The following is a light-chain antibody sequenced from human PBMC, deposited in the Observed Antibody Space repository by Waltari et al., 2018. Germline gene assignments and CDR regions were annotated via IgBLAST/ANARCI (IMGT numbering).Light chain of an antibody. Sequence: DIVLTQSPATLSLSPGERATLSCRASQSVSSYLACYQQKPGQAPRLLIYDASNEPTGIPARFSGSGSGTDLTLTISSLEPEDFAVYYCQQRSNWPLAFGPGTKVDIK. V-gene: IGKV3-11*01. CDR3: QQRSNWPLA. J-gene: IGKJ3*01. CDR1: QSVSSY. CDR2: DAS.